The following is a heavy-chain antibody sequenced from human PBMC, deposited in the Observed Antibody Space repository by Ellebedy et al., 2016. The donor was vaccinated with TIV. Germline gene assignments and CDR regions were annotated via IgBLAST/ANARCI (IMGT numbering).Heavy chain of an antibody. D-gene: IGHD1-1*01. Sequence: GESLKISCVASGFTITDLGMHWVRQAPGKGLEWVTVLLTDGVEKYYGASVKGRFTVSRDDSKNTLYLQMNNLRVDDTALYDCATDLGTRAFDLWGQGTMVTVSS. CDR2: LLTDGVEK. V-gene: IGHV3-33*03. CDR1: GFTITDLG. J-gene: IGHJ3*01. CDR3: ATDLGTRAFDL.